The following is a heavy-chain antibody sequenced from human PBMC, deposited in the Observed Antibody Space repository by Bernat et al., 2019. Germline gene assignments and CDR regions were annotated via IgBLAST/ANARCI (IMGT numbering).Heavy chain of an antibody. CDR2: IWYDGSNK. CDR3: ARTGIAGGGVENYFDY. CDR1: GFTFSSYG. D-gene: IGHD6-13*01. J-gene: IGHJ4*02. Sequence: QVQLVESGGGVVQPGRSLRLSCAASGFTFSSYGMHWVRQAPGKGLEWVAVIWYDGSNKYYADSVKGRFTISRDNSKNTLYLQRNSLRAEDTAVYYCARTGIAGGGVENYFDYWGQGTLVTVSS. V-gene: IGHV3-33*01.